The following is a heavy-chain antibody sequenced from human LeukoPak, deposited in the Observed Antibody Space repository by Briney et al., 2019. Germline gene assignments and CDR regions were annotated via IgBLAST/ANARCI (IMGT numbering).Heavy chain of an antibody. CDR1: GFTFSDYY. CDR2: FSGGSGTT. D-gene: IGHD1-26*01. J-gene: IGHJ4*02. V-gene: IGHV3-23*01. Sequence: GGSLRLSCAASGFTFSDYYMSWLRQAPGKGLEWVSGFSGGSGTTHYRDSVKGRFTISRDNSKNTVFLQMDSLRAEDTAVYYCARDEGSYSSFDYWGQGTLVTVSS. CDR3: ARDEGSYSSFDY.